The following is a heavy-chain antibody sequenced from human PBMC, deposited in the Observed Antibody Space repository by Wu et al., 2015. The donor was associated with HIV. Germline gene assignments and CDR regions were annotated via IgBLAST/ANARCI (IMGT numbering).Heavy chain of an antibody. V-gene: IGHV1-69*14. Sequence: QVQLVQSGAEVKKPGSSVKVSCKASGISFNHYALSWVRQAPGQGLEWMGGIIPIFDAANYSQKFQGRVTITADKSTTTVYMELNRLTSEDTAMYYCARDYDSSGYYYVWGQGTLVSVSS. CDR1: GISFNHYA. D-gene: IGHD3-22*01. CDR3: ARDYDSSGYYYV. CDR2: IIPIFDAA. J-gene: IGHJ4*02.